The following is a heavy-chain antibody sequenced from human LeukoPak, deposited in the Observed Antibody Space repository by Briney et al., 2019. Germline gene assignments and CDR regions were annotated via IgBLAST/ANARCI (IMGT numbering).Heavy chain of an antibody. CDR3: ARDRRSYSDY. CDR2: INPNSGGT. J-gene: IGHJ4*02. Sequence: ASVTVSCKASGYSFIGYYIHWVRQAPGQGLEWMGWINPNSGGTNYAQKFQGRVTMTRDTSISTAYMELSRLRSDDTAVYYCARDRRSYSDYWGQGTLVTVSS. V-gene: IGHV1-2*02. CDR1: GYSFIGYY.